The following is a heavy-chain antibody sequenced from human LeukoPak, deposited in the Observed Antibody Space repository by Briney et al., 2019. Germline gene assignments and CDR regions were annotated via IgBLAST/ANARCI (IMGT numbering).Heavy chain of an antibody. Sequence: SETLSLTCTVSGGSISDDYWSWIRQPPGEGLEWVGYIYYSGSTAYNPSLRSRVTMSVDTSKNQFSLNLNSVTAADTAVYYCARARWLQLLGSTFDIWGQGTMVTVS. D-gene: IGHD5-24*01. CDR2: IYYSGST. J-gene: IGHJ3*02. CDR1: GGSISDDY. CDR3: ARARWLQLLGSTFDI. V-gene: IGHV4-59*01.